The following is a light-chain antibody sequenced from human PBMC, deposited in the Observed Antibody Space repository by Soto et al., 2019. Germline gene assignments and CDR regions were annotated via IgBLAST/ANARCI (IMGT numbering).Light chain of an antibody. Sequence: QSALAQPASLSGSPGQSITISCTGTSSDVGGYNYVSWYQQHPGKAPKLMIYDVSKRPSGVPDRFSGSKSGNTASLTISGLQAEDEADYYCCSYAGRYTYVFGTGTKVNVL. J-gene: IGLJ1*01. CDR2: DVS. CDR1: SSDVGGYNY. CDR3: CSYAGRYTYV. V-gene: IGLV2-11*01.